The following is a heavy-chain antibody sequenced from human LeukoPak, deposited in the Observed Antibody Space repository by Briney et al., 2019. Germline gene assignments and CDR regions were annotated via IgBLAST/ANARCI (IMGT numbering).Heavy chain of an antibody. D-gene: IGHD3-22*01. CDR2: IWYDGSNK. V-gene: IGHV3-33*06. CDR3: AKDTYYDGSGFYPSFDY. Sequence: GRSLRLSCAASGFTFSSYGMHWVRQAPGKGLEWVAVIWYDGSNKYYADSVKGRFTISRDNSKNTLYLQMNSLRAEDTAVYYCAKDTYYDGSGFYPSFDYWGQGTLVTVSS. J-gene: IGHJ4*02. CDR1: GFTFSSYG.